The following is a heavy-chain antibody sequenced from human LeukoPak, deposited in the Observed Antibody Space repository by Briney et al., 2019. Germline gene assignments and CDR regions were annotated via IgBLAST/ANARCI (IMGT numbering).Heavy chain of an antibody. CDR1: GFPLRSYS. D-gene: IGHD2-15*01. V-gene: IGHV3-48*01. CDR2: ISSSGSAI. Sequence: GGSLRLSCAASGFPLRSYSINWVRQAPGKGLEWVSYISSSGSAIYYVDSVKGRFTVSRDNAKNSLLLQMNSPRAEDTAVYYCVRVKGSYFDYWGQGALVTVSS. CDR3: VRVKGSYFDY. J-gene: IGHJ4*02.